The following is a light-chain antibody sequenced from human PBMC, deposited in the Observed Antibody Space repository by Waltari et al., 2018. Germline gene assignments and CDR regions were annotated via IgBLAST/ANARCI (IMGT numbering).Light chain of an antibody. J-gene: IGLJ2*01. CDR2: DVS. Sequence: TGTSSDVGGYNYVSWYQQHPGKAPKLMIYDVSKRPSGVSNRFSGSKSGNTASLTISGLQAEDEADYYCSSYTSSSNVVFGGGTKLTVL. CDR3: SSYTSSSNVV. V-gene: IGLV2-14*04. CDR1: SSDVGGYNY.